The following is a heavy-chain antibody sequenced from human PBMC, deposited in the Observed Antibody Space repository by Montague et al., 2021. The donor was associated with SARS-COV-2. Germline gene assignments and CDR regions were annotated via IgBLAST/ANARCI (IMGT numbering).Heavy chain of an antibody. D-gene: IGHD3-10*01. Sequence: SETLSLTCTVSGGSISSSSYYWGWIRQPPGKGLEWIGSIYYSGSTYYNPSHKSRVTISVDTSKNQFSLKLSSVTAADTAVYYCASEGIYGSGIYYNAFLLVGYWGQGTLVTVSS. CDR1: GGSISSSSYY. J-gene: IGHJ4*02. V-gene: IGHV4-39*01. CDR2: IYYSGST. CDR3: ASEGIYGSGIYYNAFLLVGY.